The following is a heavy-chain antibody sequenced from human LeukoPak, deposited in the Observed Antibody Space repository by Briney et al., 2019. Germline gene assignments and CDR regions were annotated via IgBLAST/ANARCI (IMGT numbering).Heavy chain of an antibody. V-gene: IGHV4-59*01. Sequence: SETLSLTCTVSGGSISSYYWSWIRQPPGKGLEWIGYIYYSGSTSYNPSLKSRVTISVDTSKNQFSLKLSSVTAADTAVYYCARDRARVGASVYYYYGMDVWGQGTTVTVSS. J-gene: IGHJ6*02. CDR3: ARDRARVGASVYYYYGMDV. CDR1: GGSISSYY. D-gene: IGHD1-26*01. CDR2: IYYSGST.